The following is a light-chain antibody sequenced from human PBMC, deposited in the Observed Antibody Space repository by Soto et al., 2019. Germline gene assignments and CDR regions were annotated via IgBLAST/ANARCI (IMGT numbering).Light chain of an antibody. CDR2: AAS. J-gene: IGKJ5*01. CDR3: QQAYSFPIT. CDR1: QGVTSW. V-gene: IGKV1-12*01. Sequence: DFQMTQSPSSVSASVGDRVTISCRAGQGVTSWLAWYQQKPGKAPKLQIYAASTLHSGVPSRFSGSGSGTDFTLPITSLQPEDFATYYCQQAYSFPITFGQGTRLEI.